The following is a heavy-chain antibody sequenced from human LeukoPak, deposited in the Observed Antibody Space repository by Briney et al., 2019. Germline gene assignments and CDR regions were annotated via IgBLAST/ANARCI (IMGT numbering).Heavy chain of an antibody. CDR1: GFTFSSYG. D-gene: IGHD5-12*01. Sequence: PGRSLRLSCAASGFTFSSYGMHWVRQAPGKGLEWVAVISYDGSNKYYADSVKGRFTISRDNSKNTLYLQMNSLRAEDTAVYYCAKDIRGYSGYKPTSLNYYYGMDVWGQGTTVTVSS. J-gene: IGHJ6*02. CDR2: ISYDGSNK. V-gene: IGHV3-30*18. CDR3: AKDIRGYSGYKPTSLNYYYGMDV.